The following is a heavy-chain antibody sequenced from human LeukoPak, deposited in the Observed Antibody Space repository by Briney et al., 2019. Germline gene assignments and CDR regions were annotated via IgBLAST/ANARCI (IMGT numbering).Heavy chain of an antibody. CDR3: ARDSSYYAFDY. Sequence: GGSPRLSCAASGFTFSSYAMSWVRQAPGKGLEWVSSISSSSSYIYYADSVKGRFTISRDNAKNSLYLQMNSLRAEDTAVYYCARDSSYYAFDYWGQGTLVTVSS. CDR1: GFTFSSYA. V-gene: IGHV3-21*01. D-gene: IGHD3-10*01. J-gene: IGHJ4*02. CDR2: ISSSSSYI.